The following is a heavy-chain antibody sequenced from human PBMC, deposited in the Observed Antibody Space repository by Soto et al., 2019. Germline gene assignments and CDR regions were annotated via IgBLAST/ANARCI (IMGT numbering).Heavy chain of an antibody. V-gene: IGHV1-69*13. CDR2: IIPIFGTA. Sequence: ASVQVSCKASAGTFSSYSISWVRQAPGQGLEWMGGIIPIFGTANYAQKFQGRVTITADESTSTAYMELSSLRSEDTAVYYCARSYDSSGYYVADAFDIWGQGTMVTVS. CDR1: AGTFSSYS. D-gene: IGHD3-22*01. CDR3: ARSYDSSGYYVADAFDI. J-gene: IGHJ3*02.